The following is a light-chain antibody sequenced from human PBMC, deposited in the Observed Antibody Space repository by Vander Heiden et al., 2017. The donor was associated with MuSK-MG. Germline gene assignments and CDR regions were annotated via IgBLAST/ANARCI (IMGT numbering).Light chain of an antibody. J-gene: IGLJ3*02. CDR1: TLGRKY. Sequence: SYALTQPPSVSVSPGQTATITCSGDTLGRKYARWDHQKPGQYLVLVIYKDSKRTSGIPERFSGSNSGNTATLIISETQAVDDDDYDCQTGYNNTRVFGGGTKLTVL. CDR2: KDS. V-gene: IGLV3-1*01. CDR3: QTGYNNTRV.